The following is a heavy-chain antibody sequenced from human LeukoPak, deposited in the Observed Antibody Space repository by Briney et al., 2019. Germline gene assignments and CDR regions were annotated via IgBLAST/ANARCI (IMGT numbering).Heavy chain of an antibody. J-gene: IGHJ4*02. Sequence: GGSLRLSCAASGFTFSSYALHWVRQAPGKGLEWVAVISYDGSNKYYADSVKGRFTISRDNSKNTLYLQMNSLRAEDTAVYYCAPAPEYSSSSWFGYWGQGTLVTVSS. CDR1: GFTFSSYA. D-gene: IGHD6-6*01. CDR3: APAPEYSSSSWFGY. V-gene: IGHV3-30-3*01. CDR2: ISYDGSNK.